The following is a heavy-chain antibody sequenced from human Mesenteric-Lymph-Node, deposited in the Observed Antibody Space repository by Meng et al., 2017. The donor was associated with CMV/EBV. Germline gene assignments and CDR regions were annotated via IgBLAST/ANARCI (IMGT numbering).Heavy chain of an antibody. D-gene: IGHD5-18*01. CDR2: ISSSGKSI. CDR1: GFTFSSYE. CDR3: ARGIHIAFDY. J-gene: IGHJ4*02. V-gene: IGHV3-48*03. Sequence: GGSLRLSCAASGFTFSSYEMNWVRQAPGKGLEWVSYISSSGKSIYSADSVKGRFTSSRDNAKNSLYLQMNNLRAEDTAVYYCARGIHIAFDYWGQGTLVTVSS.